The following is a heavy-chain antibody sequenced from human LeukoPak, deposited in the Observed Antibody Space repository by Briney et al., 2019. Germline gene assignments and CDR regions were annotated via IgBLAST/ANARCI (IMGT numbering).Heavy chain of an antibody. D-gene: IGHD6-19*01. CDR1: GYTFTSYA. CDR3: ARDSEIVAGPFDY. CDR2: INAGNGNT. Sequence: ASVKLSCKTSGYTFTSYAIHWERQAPGQRLEWMGWINAGNGNTRYSQEFQGRVIISRDTSASTAYMELSSLRSEDMAVYYCARDSEIVAGPFDYWGQGTLVTVSS. J-gene: IGHJ4*02. V-gene: IGHV1-3*03.